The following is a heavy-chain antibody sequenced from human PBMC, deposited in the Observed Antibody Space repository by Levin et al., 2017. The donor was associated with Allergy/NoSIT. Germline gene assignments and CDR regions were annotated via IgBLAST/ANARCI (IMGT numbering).Heavy chain of an antibody. CDR1: GGSISSSSYY. CDR3: AGGYSGYDSAPVVDY. J-gene: IGHJ4*02. CDR2: IYYSGST. Sequence: GSLRLSCTVSGGSISSSSYYWGWIRQPPGKGLEWIGSIYYSGSTYYNPSLKSRVTISVDTSKNQFSLKLSSVTAADTAVYYCAGGYSGYDSAPVVDYWGQGTLVTVSS. V-gene: IGHV4-39*01. D-gene: IGHD5-12*01.